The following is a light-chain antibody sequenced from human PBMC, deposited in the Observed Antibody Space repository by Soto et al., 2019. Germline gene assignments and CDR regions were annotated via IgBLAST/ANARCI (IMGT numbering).Light chain of an antibody. V-gene: IGKV3-20*01. CDR3: QQYGSSGT. Sequence: DIMLTQSLGTLYLCPGERATLYFRASQSVSSNHLAWYQQKPGQAPRLLIYGGSSRATGIPVRFSGSGSGTDFTLTISRLEPDDFAVYYCQQYGSSGTFGQVTEADIK. CDR2: GGS. CDR1: QSVSSNH. J-gene: IGKJ1*01.